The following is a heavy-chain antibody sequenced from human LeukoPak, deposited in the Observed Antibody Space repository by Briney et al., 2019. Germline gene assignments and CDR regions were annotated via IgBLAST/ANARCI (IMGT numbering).Heavy chain of an antibody. V-gene: IGHV3-48*03. CDR3: ARDHATYYYDSSGYYDY. J-gene: IGHJ4*02. Sequence: GGSLRLSCAASGFTFSNYEMNWVRQAPGKGLEWVSFISRSGATIYYTDSVKGRFTISRDNAKNSLYLQMNSLRAEDTAVYYCARDHATYYYDSSGYYDYWGQGTLVTVSS. CDR1: GFTFSNYE. D-gene: IGHD3-22*01. CDR2: ISRSGATI.